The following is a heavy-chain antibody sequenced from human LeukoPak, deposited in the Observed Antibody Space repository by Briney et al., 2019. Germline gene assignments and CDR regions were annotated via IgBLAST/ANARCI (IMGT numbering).Heavy chain of an antibody. CDR3: ARDKAVTTEVTQYFQH. CDR2: ISAYNGNT. V-gene: IGHV1-18*01. CDR1: GFIFTSYV. Sequence: ASVKVSCKASGFIFTSYVISWVRQAPGQGLEWMGWISAYNGNTNYAQKFQGGVTMTTDTSTSTAYMELRSLTSDDAAVYYCARDKAVTTEVTQYFQHWGQGTLVTVSS. D-gene: IGHD4-11*01. J-gene: IGHJ1*01.